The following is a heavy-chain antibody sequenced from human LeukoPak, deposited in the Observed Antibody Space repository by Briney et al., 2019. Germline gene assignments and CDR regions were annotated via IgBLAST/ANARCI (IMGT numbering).Heavy chain of an antibody. J-gene: IGHJ5*02. CDR3: ARSGGPGTYHQLRYNWFDP. Sequence: GGSLRLSCAASGFTLSDYHMNWVRQAPGKGLEWLSSITTISHYIYYAGAVRGRFTISRDNAKNSLYLQMNSLRGEDTAVYYCARSGGPGTYHQLRYNWFDPWGQGTLVTISS. CDR1: GFTLSDYH. D-gene: IGHD3-10*01. V-gene: IGHV3-21*01. CDR2: ITTISHYI.